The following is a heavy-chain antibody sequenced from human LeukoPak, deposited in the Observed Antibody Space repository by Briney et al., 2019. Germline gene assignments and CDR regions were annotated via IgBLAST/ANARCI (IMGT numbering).Heavy chain of an antibody. V-gene: IGHV1-8*01. CDR2: MNPNSGNT. D-gene: IGHD1-26*01. Sequence: ASVKVSCKASGYTFTSYDIIWVRQATGQGLEWIGWMNPNSGNTGYAQKCQGRVTMTRNTSISTAYMELSSLRSEDTAVYYCARFSIVGATGVACWGEGTLVTVSS. CDR3: ARFSIVGATGVAC. J-gene: IGHJ4*02. CDR1: GYTFTSYD.